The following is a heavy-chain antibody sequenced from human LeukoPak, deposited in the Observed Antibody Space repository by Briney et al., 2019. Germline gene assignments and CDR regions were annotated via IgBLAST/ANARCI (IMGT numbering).Heavy chain of an antibody. CDR1: GFIFSNYA. V-gene: IGHV3-23*01. D-gene: IGHD3-9*01. J-gene: IGHJ4*02. Sequence: GALRLSCAASGFIFSNYAMYWVRQAPGKGLEWVSAISGRSNNTYYADSMKGRFTISRDSSKNTLYLEMNSLRADDTAVYYCAKWGDYDVLTGYYVSDFWGQGTLVTVSS. CDR2: ISGRSNNT. CDR3: AKWGDYDVLTGYYVSDF.